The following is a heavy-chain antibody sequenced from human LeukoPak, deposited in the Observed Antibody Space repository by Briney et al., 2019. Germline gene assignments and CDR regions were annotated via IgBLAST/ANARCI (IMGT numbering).Heavy chain of an antibody. CDR3: ARLWLDAFDI. CDR2: IKQDGSEK. J-gene: IGHJ3*02. D-gene: IGHD3-16*01. CDR1: GFTFSSYW. Sequence: GGSLRLSCAASGFTFSSYWMSWVRQAPGKGLEWVAKIKQDGSEKYYGDSVKGRFTISRDNAKNSLYLQVNSLRAEDTAVYYCARLWLDAFDIWGQGTMVTVSS. V-gene: IGHV3-7*01.